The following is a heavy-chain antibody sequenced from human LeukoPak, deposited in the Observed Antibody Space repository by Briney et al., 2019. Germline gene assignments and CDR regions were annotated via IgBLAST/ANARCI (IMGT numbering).Heavy chain of an antibody. D-gene: IGHD6-13*01. V-gene: IGHV4-59*01. J-gene: IGHJ3*01. CDR3: ASAIAIPAWAFDL. CDR2: IYYSGST. Sequence: GSLRLSCAASGFTFSSYWMSWIRQPPGKGLEWIGYIYYSGSTNYNPSLKSRVTISVDTSKNQFSLKLNSVTAADTAVYYCASAIAIPAWAFDLWGQGTVVTVSS. CDR1: GFTFSSYW.